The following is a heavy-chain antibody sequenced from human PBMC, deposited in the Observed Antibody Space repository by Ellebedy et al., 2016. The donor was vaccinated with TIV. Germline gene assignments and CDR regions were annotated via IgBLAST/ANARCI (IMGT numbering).Heavy chain of an antibody. V-gene: IGHV3-7*01. J-gene: IGHJ5*02. D-gene: IGHD4-17*01. CDR3: ARRASYGDYAVQVNPWFDP. CDR1: GFNFRSYW. Sequence: PGGSLRLSCAASGFNFRSYWMTWVRQAPGKGLEWVAKIRQEGDEIYYVESVKGRFTISRDNAKNSLFLQMNILRVEETAVYYCARRASYGDYAVQVNPWFDPWGQGTLVTVSS. CDR2: IRQEGDEI.